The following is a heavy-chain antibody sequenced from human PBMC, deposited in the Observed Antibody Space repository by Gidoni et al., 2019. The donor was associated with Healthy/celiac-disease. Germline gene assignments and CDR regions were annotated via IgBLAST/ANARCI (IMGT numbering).Heavy chain of an antibody. CDR2: ISWDGGST. J-gene: IGHJ6*02. CDR1: GFTFDDYT. V-gene: IGHV3-43*01. CDR3: AKDIVSRDSSGYYPDYYYYGMDV. Sequence: EVQLVESGGVVVQPGGSLRLSCAASGFTFDDYTMHWVRQAPGKGLEWVSLISWDGGSTYYADSVKGRFTISRDNSKNSLYLQMNSLRTEDTALYYCAKDIVSRDSSGYYPDYYYYGMDVWGQGTTVTVSS. D-gene: IGHD3-22*01.